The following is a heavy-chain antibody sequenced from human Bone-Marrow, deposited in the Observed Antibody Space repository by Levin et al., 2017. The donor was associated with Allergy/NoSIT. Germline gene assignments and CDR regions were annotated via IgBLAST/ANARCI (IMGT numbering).Heavy chain of an antibody. V-gene: IGHV3-30-3*02. CDR1: GFTFKSYA. CDR2: ISYDGTDK. CDR3: AKPVEAAHYFFYGVDV. J-gene: IGHJ6*02. D-gene: IGHD1-26*01. Sequence: PGGSLRLSCAASGFTFKSYAFHWVRQAPGKGLEWVALISYDGTDKYYAESVKGRFTVSRDNSKNTLSLQMNSLRLEDTAVYFCAKPVEAAHYFFYGVDVWGHGTTVTVSS.